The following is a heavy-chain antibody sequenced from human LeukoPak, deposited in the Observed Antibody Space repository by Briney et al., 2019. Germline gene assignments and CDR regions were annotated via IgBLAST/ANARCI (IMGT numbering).Heavy chain of an antibody. D-gene: IGHD2-15*01. Sequence: SETLSLTCAVSGGSISSSNWWSWVRQPPGKGLEWMGEIYHSGSTNYHPSLKSRVTISVDKSKNQFSLKLSSVTAADTAVYYCARLGYCSGGSCYDFDYWGQGTLVTVSS. CDR1: GGSISSSNW. CDR3: ARLGYCSGGSCYDFDY. CDR2: IYHSGST. V-gene: IGHV4-4*02. J-gene: IGHJ4*02.